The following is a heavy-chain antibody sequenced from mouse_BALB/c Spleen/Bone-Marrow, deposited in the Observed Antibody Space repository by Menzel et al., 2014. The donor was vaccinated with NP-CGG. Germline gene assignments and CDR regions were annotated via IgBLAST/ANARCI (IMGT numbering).Heavy chain of an antibody. CDR2: IYPGSGNT. V-gene: IGHV1-63*01. J-gene: IGHJ2*01. CDR3: TRRRSLDY. CDR1: GYAFTNYW. Sequence: VQLQESGTELVRPGTSVKISCKASGYAFTNYWLGWVKQRSGHGLEWIGDIYPGSGNTYYNEKFKGKATLTADKSSSTAYMQLRGLTSEDSAVYFCTRRRSLDYWGQGTTLTISS.